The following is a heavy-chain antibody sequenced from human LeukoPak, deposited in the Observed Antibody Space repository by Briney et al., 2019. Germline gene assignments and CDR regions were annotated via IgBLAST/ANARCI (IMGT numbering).Heavy chain of an antibody. J-gene: IGHJ4*02. V-gene: IGHV1-2*02. CDR2: INPNSGGT. CDR1: GYTFTGYY. D-gene: IGHD3-10*01. Sequence: ASVKVSCKASGYTFTGYYIYWVRQAPGQGLEWMGWINPNSGGTKYAQNFQGRVTMTRDTSISTAYMELTKLRSDDTAVYYCARDTYYDSGRGDYWGQGTLVTVSS. CDR3: ARDTYYDSGRGDY.